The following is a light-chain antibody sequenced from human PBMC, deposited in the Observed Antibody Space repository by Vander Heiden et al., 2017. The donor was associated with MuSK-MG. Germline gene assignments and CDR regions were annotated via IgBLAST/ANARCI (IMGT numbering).Light chain of an antibody. J-gene: IGKJ4*01. Sequence: EIVMTQSPATLSVSPGERATLSCRASQSVSSNLAWYQQKPGQAPRLLIYGASTRATGIPARFSGSGYETEFTLTISSRQSEDFAVYYCQHYNNWPGLTFGGGTKVEIK. V-gene: IGKV3-15*01. CDR1: QSVSSN. CDR2: GAS. CDR3: QHYNNWPGLT.